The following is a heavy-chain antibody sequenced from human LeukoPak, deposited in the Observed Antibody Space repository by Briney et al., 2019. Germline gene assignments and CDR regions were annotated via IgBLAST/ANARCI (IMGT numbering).Heavy chain of an antibody. D-gene: IGHD2-15*01. J-gene: IGHJ4*02. V-gene: IGHV4-34*01. CDR1: GGSFSDYY. Sequence: PSETLSLTCTVNGGSFSDYYWTWIRQPPGKGLEWIGEINHGGSTNYNPSLKSRVTMPVDTSKNQFSLKLSFVTAADTAVYYCARGIAIGYCSGGSCYPFDYWGQGTLVTVSS. CDR2: INHGGST. CDR3: ARGIAIGYCSGGSCYPFDY.